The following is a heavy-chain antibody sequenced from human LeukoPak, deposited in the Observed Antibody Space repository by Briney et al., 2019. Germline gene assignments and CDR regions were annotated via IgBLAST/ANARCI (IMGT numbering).Heavy chain of an antibody. J-gene: IGHJ4*02. CDR2: INPNGGHT. Sequence: GASVKVSCKTAGFTFIGHYMHWVRQAPGQGLEWMGMINPNGGHTDYSQNFQGRVTMTRDMSTSTVYMELSSLRSEDTAVFYCARSQDNRGYDVRHFDYWGQGTLVTVSS. CDR1: GFTFIGHY. V-gene: IGHV1-46*01. D-gene: IGHD1-14*01. CDR3: ARSQDNRGYDVRHFDY.